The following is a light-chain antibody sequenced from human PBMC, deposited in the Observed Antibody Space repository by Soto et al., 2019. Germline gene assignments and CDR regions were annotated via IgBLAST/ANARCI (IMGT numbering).Light chain of an antibody. V-gene: IGLV2-14*01. CDR2: DVS. CDR3: SSYTGSSTLGVV. Sequence: QSALTQPASLSGSPGQSITISCTGTSSDVGGYNYVSWYQQHPGKAPKLMVYDVSNRPSGVSNRFSGSKSGNTASLTISGLQAEDEADYYCSSYTGSSTLGVVFGGGTKLTVL. J-gene: IGLJ2*01. CDR1: SSDVGGYNY.